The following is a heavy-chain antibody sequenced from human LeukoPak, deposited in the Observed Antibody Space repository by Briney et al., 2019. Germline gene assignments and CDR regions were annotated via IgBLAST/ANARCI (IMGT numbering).Heavy chain of an antibody. Sequence: SETLSLTCTVSGGSISSGGYYWSWIRQHPGKGLEWIGYIYYSGSTYYNPSLKSRVTISVDTSKNQFSLKLSSVTAVDTAVYYCARDYGARIAVAGNYYYGMDVWGQGTTVTVSS. CDR1: GGSISSGGYY. J-gene: IGHJ6*02. CDR2: IYYSGST. V-gene: IGHV4-31*03. CDR3: ARDYGARIAVAGNYYYGMDV. D-gene: IGHD6-19*01.